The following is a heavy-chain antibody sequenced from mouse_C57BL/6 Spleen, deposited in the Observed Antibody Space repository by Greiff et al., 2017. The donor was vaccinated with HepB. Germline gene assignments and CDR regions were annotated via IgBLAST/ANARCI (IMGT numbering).Heavy chain of an antibody. D-gene: IGHD4-1*02. J-gene: IGHJ2*01. CDR3: ARYPSTFYYFDY. CDR1: GYTFTDYY. Sequence: EVQLQQSGPELVKPGASVKISCKASGYTFTDYYMNWVKQSHGKSLEWIGDINPNNGGTSYNQKFKGKATLTVDKSSSTAYMERRSLTSEDSAVYYCARYPSTFYYFDYWGQGTTLTVSS. V-gene: IGHV1-26*01. CDR2: INPNNGGT.